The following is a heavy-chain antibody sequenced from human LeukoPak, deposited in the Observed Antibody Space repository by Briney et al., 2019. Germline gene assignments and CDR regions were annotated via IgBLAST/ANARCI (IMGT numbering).Heavy chain of an antibody. CDR2: ISAYNGNT. CDR1: GYTFTSYG. CDR3: ARAVVVPVSYYYYMDV. V-gene: IGHV1-18*01. J-gene: IGHJ6*03. Sequence: ASVKVSCKASGYTFTSYGISWVRQAPGQGLEWMGWISAYNGNTNYALKLQGRVTMTTDTSTSTAYMELRSLRSDDTAVYYCARAVVVPVSYYYYMDVWGKGTTVTVSS. D-gene: IGHD2-2*01.